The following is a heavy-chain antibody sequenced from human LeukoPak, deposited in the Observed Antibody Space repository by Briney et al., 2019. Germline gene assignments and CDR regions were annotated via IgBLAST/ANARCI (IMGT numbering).Heavy chain of an antibody. CDR1: GFTFSSYW. Sequence: GGSLRLSCAASGFTFSSYWMSWVRQAPGKGLEWVANIKQDGSEKYYVDSVKGRFTISRDNSKNTLYLQMNSLRAEDTAVYYCAKDGGGLGYYFDYWGQGTLVTVSS. CDR3: AKDGGGLGYYFDY. CDR2: IKQDGSEK. J-gene: IGHJ4*02. V-gene: IGHV3-7*01. D-gene: IGHD5-24*01.